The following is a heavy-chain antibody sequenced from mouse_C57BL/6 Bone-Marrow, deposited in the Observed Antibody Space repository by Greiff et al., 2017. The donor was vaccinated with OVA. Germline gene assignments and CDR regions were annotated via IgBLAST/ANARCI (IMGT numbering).Heavy chain of an antibody. J-gene: IGHJ2*02. D-gene: IGHD1-1*01. V-gene: IGHV1-59*01. Sequence: QVQLQQPGAELVRPGPSVKLSCKASGYTFTNYWMHWVKQRPGQGLEWIGVIAPSDSYINYNQKFKGRATLTVDQSSSTAYMHLSSLTSEDSAVYYCAHYGSRLYLHYWGQGTSLTVSS. CDR1: GYTFTNYW. CDR3: AHYGSRLYLHY. CDR2: IAPSDSYI.